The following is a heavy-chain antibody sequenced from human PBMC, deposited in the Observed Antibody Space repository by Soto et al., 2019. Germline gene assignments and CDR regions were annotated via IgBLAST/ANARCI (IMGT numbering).Heavy chain of an antibody. Sequence: EVQLLESGGGLVQPGGSLRLSCAASEFTFSNYAMNWVRQAPGKGLEWVSVISGSGDSTYYADSVKGRFTISRDNSKNTLYLPMNSLRAEDTAVYYCAKRGSGTFFDYWGQGTLVTVSS. CDR2: ISGSGDST. CDR3: AKRGSGTFFDY. CDR1: EFTFSNYA. V-gene: IGHV3-23*01. D-gene: IGHD3-10*01. J-gene: IGHJ4*02.